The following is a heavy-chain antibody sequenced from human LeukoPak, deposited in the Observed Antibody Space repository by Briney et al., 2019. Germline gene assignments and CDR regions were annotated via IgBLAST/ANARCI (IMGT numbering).Heavy chain of an antibody. D-gene: IGHD5-18*01. CDR2: ILHDGSNK. CDR1: GFTLSSYA. J-gene: IGHJ4*02. CDR3: ATLSGDSHGYDY. V-gene: IGHV3-30*03. Sequence: GRSLRLSCAASGFTLSSYAMHWVRQAPGKGLEWVAVILHDGSNKQYADSVKGRFTISRDNSKNTLYLQMNSLRAEDTTVYYCATLSGDSHGYDYWGQGTLVTVSS.